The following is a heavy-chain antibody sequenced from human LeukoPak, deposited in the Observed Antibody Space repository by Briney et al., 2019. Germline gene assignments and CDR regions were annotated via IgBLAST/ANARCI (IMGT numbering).Heavy chain of an antibody. V-gene: IGHV1-8*01. D-gene: IGHD3-3*01. Sequence: ASVKVSCKASGYTFTSYDINWVRQATGQGLEWMGWMHPNSGNTGYAQKFQGRVTMTRNTSISTAYMELSSLRSEDTAVYYCARGYTYYDFWSGYYDNWFDPWGQGTLVTVSS. CDR3: ARGYTYYDFWSGYYDNWFDP. CDR2: MHPNSGNT. CDR1: GYTFTSYD. J-gene: IGHJ5*02.